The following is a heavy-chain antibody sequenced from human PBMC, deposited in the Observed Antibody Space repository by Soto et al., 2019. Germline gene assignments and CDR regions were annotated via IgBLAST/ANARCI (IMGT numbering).Heavy chain of an antibody. J-gene: IGHJ4*02. CDR2: ISYGGGTT. CDR1: GFTFSSYG. CDR3: AKNPGYYYDSTGYHFDY. Sequence: GGSLRLSCAASGFTFSSYGIHWVRQAPGKGLEWVSAISYGGGTTYYADSVKGRFTISRDNSKNTLYLQMNSLRAEDTAVYYCAKNPGYYYDSTGYHFDYWGQGTLVTVSS. V-gene: IGHV3-23*01. D-gene: IGHD3-22*01.